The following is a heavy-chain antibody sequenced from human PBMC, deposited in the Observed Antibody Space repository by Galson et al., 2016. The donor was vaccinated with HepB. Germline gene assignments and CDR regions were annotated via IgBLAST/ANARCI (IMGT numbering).Heavy chain of an antibody. CDR3: ARAGFYSSSWAGFDY. J-gene: IGHJ4*02. CDR1: GFTFSSYG. V-gene: IGHV3-33*01. D-gene: IGHD6-13*01. CDR2: IWYDGSNK. Sequence: SLRLSCAASGFTFSSYGMHWVRQAPGKGLEWVAVIWYDGSNKYYADSVKGRFTISRDNSKNTLYLQMNSLRAEDTAVYYCARAGFYSSSWAGFDYWGQGTLVTVSS.